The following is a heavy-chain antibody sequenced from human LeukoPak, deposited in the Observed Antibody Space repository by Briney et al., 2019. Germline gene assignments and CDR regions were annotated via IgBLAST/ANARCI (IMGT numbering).Heavy chain of an antibody. CDR3: ARTNAFDI. J-gene: IGHJ3*02. V-gene: IGHV4-59*01. Sequence: SETLSLTCTVSGGSISSYYWSWIRQPPGKGLEWIGYMSYSGSSSYSPSLKSRVTISVDTSKSQFSLRLSSVTAADTAVYYCARTNAFDIWGQGTMVTVSS. CDR2: MSYSGSS. CDR1: GGSISSYY.